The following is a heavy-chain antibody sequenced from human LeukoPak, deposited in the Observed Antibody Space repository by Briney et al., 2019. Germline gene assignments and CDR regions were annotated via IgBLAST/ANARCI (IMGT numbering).Heavy chain of an antibody. D-gene: IGHD6-13*01. CDR1: GFTFDDYG. V-gene: IGHV3-20*04. CDR2: INWNGGST. CDR3: ARDRSWYSLDY. Sequence: GGSLRLSCAASGFTFDDYGMSWVRQAPGKGLEWVSGINWNGGSTGYADSVKGRFTISRDNAKNSLYLQMNSLRAEDTALYYRARDRSWYSLDYWGQGTLVTVSS. J-gene: IGHJ4*02.